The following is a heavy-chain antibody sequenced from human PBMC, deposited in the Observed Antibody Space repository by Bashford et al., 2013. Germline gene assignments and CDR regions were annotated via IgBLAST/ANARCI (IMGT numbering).Heavy chain of an antibody. J-gene: IGHJ4*02. V-gene: IGHV4-30-4*01. CDR1: GGSISSGDYY. D-gene: IGHD1-1*01. CDR3: ARHAARTWKDGFHLDF. CDR2: IYYSGST. Sequence: SETLSLTCTVSGGSISSGDYYWSWIRQPPGKGLEWIGYIYYSGSTNYNPSLKSRVTISVDTSKNQFSLQLISVTAADTAVYYCARHAARTWKDGFHLDFWGLGTLVTVSS.